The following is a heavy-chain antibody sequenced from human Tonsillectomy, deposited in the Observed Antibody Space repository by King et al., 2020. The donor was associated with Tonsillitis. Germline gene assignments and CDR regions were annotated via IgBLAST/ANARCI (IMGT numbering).Heavy chain of an antibody. CDR3: AGSGVTFDY. CDR2: VYHSGGT. D-gene: IGHD2-15*01. J-gene: IGHJ4*02. Sequence: VQLQEAGPGLVKPSQTLSLTCTFSGGSIVSTVYDWSGIRQHPGMGLEGIGYVYHSGGTYYNPPLKSRVTISVDSSKNQFSLKLTSVTAADTAVYYCAGSGVTFDYWGQGTLVTVYS. V-gene: IGHV4-31*03. CDR1: GGSIVSTVYD.